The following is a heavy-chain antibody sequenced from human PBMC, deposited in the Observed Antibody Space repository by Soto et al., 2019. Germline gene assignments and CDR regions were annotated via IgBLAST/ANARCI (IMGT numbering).Heavy chain of an antibody. CDR1: GGTFSSYA. CDR3: ARDRYSGYGTRENAFDI. CDR2: IIPIFGTA. V-gene: IGHV1-69*13. Sequence: SVKVSCKASGGTFSSYAISWVRQAPGQGLEWMGGIIPIFGTANYAQKFQGRVTITADESTSTAYMELSSLRSEDTAVYYYARDRYSGYGTRENAFDIWGQGTMVTVSS. J-gene: IGHJ3*02. D-gene: IGHD5-12*01.